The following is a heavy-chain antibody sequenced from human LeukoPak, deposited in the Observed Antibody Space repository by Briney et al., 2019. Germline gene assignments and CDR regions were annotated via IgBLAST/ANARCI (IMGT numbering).Heavy chain of an antibody. CDR3: ARVSSTGYGVSSGLFY. J-gene: IGHJ4*02. CDR2: ISGNDPTI. D-gene: IGHD3-22*01. Sequence: GGSLRLSCEASGFTFSDYYLSWIRQAPGKGLEWVSYISGNDPTIYYAGSAEGRFTISRDNAKNSLYLQMNSLRAEDTAVYYCARVSSTGYGVSSGLFYWGQGTLVTVSS. V-gene: IGHV3-11*01. CDR1: GFTFSDYY.